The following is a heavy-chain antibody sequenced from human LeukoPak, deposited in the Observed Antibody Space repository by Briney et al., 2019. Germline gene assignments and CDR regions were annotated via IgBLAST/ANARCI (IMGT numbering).Heavy chain of an antibody. V-gene: IGHV1-46*01. Sequence: GASVKVSCKASGYTFTNYHMHWVRQAPGQGLEWMGIINPSGGSTSYAQKFQGRVTMTRDTSTSTVNMELSSLRSGDTAVYYCARAKTNDYGDYRPQFDPWGQGTLVTVSS. CDR1: GYTFTNYH. D-gene: IGHD4-17*01. CDR2: INPSGGST. J-gene: IGHJ5*02. CDR3: ARAKTNDYGDYRPQFDP.